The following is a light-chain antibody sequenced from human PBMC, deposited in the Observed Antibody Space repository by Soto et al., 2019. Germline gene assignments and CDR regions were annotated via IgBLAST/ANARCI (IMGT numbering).Light chain of an antibody. J-gene: IGLJ3*02. CDR3: QTWGTGIRV. CDR2: LKGDGSH. Sequence: QAVVTQSPSASASLGASVKLTCTLSSGHSSYAIAWHQQQPGKGPRFLMKLKGDGSHIKGDGIPDRFSGSSSGAERYLTISSLQSEDEADYYCQTWGTGIRVFGGGTQLTVL. V-gene: IGLV4-69*01. CDR1: SGHSSYA.